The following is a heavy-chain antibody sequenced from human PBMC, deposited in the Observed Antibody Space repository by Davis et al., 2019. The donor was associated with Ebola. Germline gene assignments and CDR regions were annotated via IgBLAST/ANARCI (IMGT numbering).Heavy chain of an antibody. CDR2: IYSGGST. J-gene: IGHJ6*02. D-gene: IGHD4-17*01. CDR3: ARADPYGERTGGMDV. CDR1: GFTVSSNY. V-gene: IGHV3-53*05. Sequence: PGGSLRLSCAASGFTVSSNYMSWVRQAPGKGLEWVSVIYSGGSTYYADSVKGRFTISRDNSKNTLYLQMNSLRAEDTAVYYCARADPYGERTGGMDVWGQGTTVTVSS.